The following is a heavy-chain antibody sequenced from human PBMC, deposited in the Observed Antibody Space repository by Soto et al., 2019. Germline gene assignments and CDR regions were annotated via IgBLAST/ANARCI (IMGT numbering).Heavy chain of an antibody. CDR3: AREYYYDSSGSPRPDY. V-gene: IGHV1-69*08. J-gene: IGHJ4*02. D-gene: IGHD3-22*01. Sequence: QVQLVQSGAEVKKPGSSVKVSCKASGGTFSSYTISWVRQAPGQGLEWMGRIIPILGIANYAQKFQGRVTMPADKSTSTAYMELSSLRSEDTAVYYCAREYYYDSSGSPRPDYWGQGTLVTVSS. CDR2: IIPILGIA. CDR1: GGTFSSYT.